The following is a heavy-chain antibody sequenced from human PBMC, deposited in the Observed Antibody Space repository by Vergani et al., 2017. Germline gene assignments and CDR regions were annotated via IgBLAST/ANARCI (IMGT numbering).Heavy chain of an antibody. J-gene: IGHJ4*02. CDR3: AKHFRGWGIDY. D-gene: IGHD3-16*01. CDR2: INPSGGST. CDR1: GYTFTSYY. Sequence: QVQLVQSGAEVKKPGASVKVSCQASGYTFTSYYIHWVRQAPGQGLEWMGIINPSGGSTNYAQKFQGRVTMTRDTSTSTVFMELSSLRSEDTAVYYCAKHFRGWGIDYWGQGTQVIVSS. V-gene: IGHV1-46*01.